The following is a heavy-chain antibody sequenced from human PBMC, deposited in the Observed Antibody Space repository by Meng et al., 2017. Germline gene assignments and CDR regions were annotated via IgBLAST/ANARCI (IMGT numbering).Heavy chain of an antibody. CDR2: ISSSSSYI. D-gene: IGHD3-10*01. CDR3: ARDFFPVDGSGSYFNVDY. J-gene: IGHJ4*02. V-gene: IGHV3-21*01. Sequence: GGSLRLSCAASGFTFSSYSMNWVRQAPGKGLEWVSSISSSSSYIYYADSVKGRFTISRDNAKNSLYLQMNSLRAEDTAVYYCARDFFPVDGSGSYFNVDYWGQGTLVTVSS. CDR1: GFTFSSYS.